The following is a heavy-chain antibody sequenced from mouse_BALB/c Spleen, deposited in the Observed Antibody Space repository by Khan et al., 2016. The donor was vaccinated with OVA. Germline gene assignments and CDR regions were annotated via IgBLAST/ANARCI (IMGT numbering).Heavy chain of an antibody. J-gene: IGHJ3*01. CDR2: VNPNTGGT. CDR3: ARGYDLFAY. V-gene: IGHV1-26*01. CDR1: GYSFTLYY. D-gene: IGHD2-14*01. Sequence: VQLKESGPDLVKPGASVKISCTASGYSFTLYYMSWVKQSHGKSLEWIGRVNPNTGGTDYNQEFKGKAILTVDKSSNTAYMELRSLTSEDSAVYYCARGYDLFAYWGQGTLVTVSA.